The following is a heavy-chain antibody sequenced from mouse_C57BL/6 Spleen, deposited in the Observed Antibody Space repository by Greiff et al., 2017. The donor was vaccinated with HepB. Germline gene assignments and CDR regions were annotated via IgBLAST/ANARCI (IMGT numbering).Heavy chain of an antibody. CDR3: ARGYYGNPTYFDY. CDR1: GYTFTSYW. V-gene: IGHV1-61*01. Sequence: QVQLQQPGAELVRPGSSVKLSCKASGYTFTSYWMDWVKQRPGQGLEWIGNIYPSDSETHYNQKFKDKATLTVDKSSSTAYMQLSSLTSEDSAVYYCARGYYGNPTYFDYWGQGTTLTVSS. CDR2: IYPSDSET. J-gene: IGHJ2*01. D-gene: IGHD2-1*01.